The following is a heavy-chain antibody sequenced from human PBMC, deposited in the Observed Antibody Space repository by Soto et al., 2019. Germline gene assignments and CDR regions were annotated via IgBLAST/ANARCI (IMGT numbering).Heavy chain of an antibody. V-gene: IGHV6-1*01. CDR1: GDSVSSNSAA. CDR2: TYYRSKWYN. Sequence: SQTLSLTCAISGDSVSSNSAAWNWIRQSPSRGLEWLGRTYYRSKWYNDYAVSVKSRITINPDTSKNQFSLQLNSVTPEDTAVYYCARSKYNWNDDNRAGGFDPWGQGTLVTVSS. D-gene: IGHD1-1*01. J-gene: IGHJ5*02. CDR3: ARSKYNWNDDNRAGGFDP.